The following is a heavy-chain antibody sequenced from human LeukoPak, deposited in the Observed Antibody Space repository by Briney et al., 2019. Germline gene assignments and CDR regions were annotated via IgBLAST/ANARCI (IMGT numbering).Heavy chain of an antibody. J-gene: IGHJ3*02. V-gene: IGHV3-23*01. D-gene: IGHD3-9*01. Sequence: GGSLRLSCAVSGFTFSSYAMSWVRQAPGKGLEWVSAISGSGGSTYYADSVKGRFTISRDNSKNTLYLQMNSLRAEDTAVYYCAKVGYDILSGTGDDAFDIRGQGTMLTVP. CDR2: ISGSGGST. CDR1: GFTFSSYA. CDR3: AKVGYDILSGTGDDAFDI.